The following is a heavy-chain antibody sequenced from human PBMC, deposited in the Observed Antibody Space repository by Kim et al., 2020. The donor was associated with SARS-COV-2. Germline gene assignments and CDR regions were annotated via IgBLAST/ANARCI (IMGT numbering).Heavy chain of an antibody. CDR1: GGSFRGYY. J-gene: IGHJ6*03. CDR2: INHSGST. D-gene: IGHD6-19*01. CDR3: ARGTQRGLVRGPYYYYMDV. V-gene: IGHV4-34*01. Sequence: SETLSLTCAVYGGSFRGYYWSWIRQPPGKGLEWIGEINHSGSTNYNPSLKSRVTIAVNTSKNQFSLKLSSVTAADTAVYYCARGTQRGLVRGPYYYYMDVWGKGTTVTVSS.